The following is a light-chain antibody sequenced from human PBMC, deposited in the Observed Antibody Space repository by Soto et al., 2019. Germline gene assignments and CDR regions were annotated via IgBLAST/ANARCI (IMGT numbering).Light chain of an antibody. CDR2: TAS. CDR1: RGISSF. CDR3: QQLYTYPLT. Sequence: DIQMTQSPSTLSASVVDRVTVTFRASRGISSFLAWYQLKPGKAPKLLIYTASTLQTGVPSRFSGSGSGTDFTLTISSLQPEDFATYYCQQLYTYPLTFGGGTKVDIK. V-gene: IGKV1-9*01. J-gene: IGKJ4*01.